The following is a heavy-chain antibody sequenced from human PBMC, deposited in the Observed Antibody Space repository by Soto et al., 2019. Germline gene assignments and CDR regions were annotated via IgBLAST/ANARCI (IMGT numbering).Heavy chain of an antibody. CDR3: AREEYSSSWELNYNWFDP. CDR1: GGTFSSYA. CDR2: IIPIFGTA. Sequence: SVKVSCKASGGTFSSYAISWVRQAPGQGLEWMGGIIPIFGTANYAQKFQGRVTITADESTSTAYMELSSLRSEDTAVYYCAREEYSSSWELNYNWFDPWGQGTLVTVSS. D-gene: IGHD6-13*01. J-gene: IGHJ5*02. V-gene: IGHV1-69*13.